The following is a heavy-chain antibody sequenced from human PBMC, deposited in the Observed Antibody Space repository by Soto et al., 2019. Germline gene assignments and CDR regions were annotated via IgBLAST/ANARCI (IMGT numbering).Heavy chain of an antibody. CDR1: GFPFTSYG. D-gene: IGHD3-10*01. CDR3: VGGQYYFDY. J-gene: IGHJ4*02. Sequence: QVQLVESGGGVVQPGRSLRLSCAASGFPFTSYGRHWVREGPDKGLEWVAIISYDGSDKYYADSVKDRFTISRDNSKNTLYLQMNSLRPEDTALYYCVGGQYYFDYRGQGTLVIVSS. CDR2: ISYDGSDK. V-gene: IGHV3-30*03.